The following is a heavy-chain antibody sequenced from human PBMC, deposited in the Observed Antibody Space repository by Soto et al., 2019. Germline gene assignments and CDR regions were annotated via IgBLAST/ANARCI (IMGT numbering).Heavy chain of an antibody. J-gene: IGHJ4*02. CDR3: ARTNGAYSNYFDY. CDR1: GFTFGSYS. D-gene: IGHD2-8*01. CDR2: IGGSSGHI. V-gene: IGHV3-21*02. Sequence: EVLLVESGGGLVKSGGSLRLSCAASGFTFGSYSMVWVRQAPEKGLEWVSSIGGSSGHIYYADSLKGRFTISRDNAKNSLYLQMNSLRVEDTAVDYCARTNGAYSNYFDYWGQGTLVTVSS.